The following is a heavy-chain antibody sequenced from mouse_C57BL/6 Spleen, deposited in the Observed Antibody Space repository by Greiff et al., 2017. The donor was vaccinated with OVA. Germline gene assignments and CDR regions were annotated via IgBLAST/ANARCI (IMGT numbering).Heavy chain of an antibody. CDR3: ARGITTVVGNY. CDR2: IDPSDSYT. V-gene: IGHV1-50*01. CDR1: GYTFTSYW. Sequence: QVQLQQSGAELVKPGASVKLSCKASGYTFTSYWMQWVKQRPGQGLEWIGEIDPSDSYTNYNQKFKGKATLTVDTSSSTAYMQLSSLTSEDSAVYYCARGITTVVGNYWGQGTTLTVSS. D-gene: IGHD1-1*01. J-gene: IGHJ2*01.